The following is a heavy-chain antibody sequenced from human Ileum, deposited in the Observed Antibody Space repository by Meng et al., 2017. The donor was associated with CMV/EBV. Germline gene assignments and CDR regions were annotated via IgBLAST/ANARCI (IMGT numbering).Heavy chain of an antibody. CDR2: VYYSGTT. CDR3: ARNVGFYSSQIAY. J-gene: IGHJ4*02. V-gene: IGHV4-39*07. Sequence: QLQLQEAGPGLVKPSETLSPTCTVSGGSISSSSYYWGWIRQPPGKGLEWIGSVYYSGTTYYNPSLKSRVNMSIDTSKNRFSLKLSSATAADTAVYYCARNVGFYSSQIAYWGQGALVTVSS. CDR1: GGSISSSSYY. D-gene: IGHD3-3*01.